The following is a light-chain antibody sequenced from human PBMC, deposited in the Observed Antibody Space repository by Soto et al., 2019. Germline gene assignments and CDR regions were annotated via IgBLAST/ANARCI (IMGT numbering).Light chain of an antibody. CDR2: DAS. CDR1: QSISNW. V-gene: IGKV1-5*01. CDR3: QQFNSYSWT. Sequence: DIQMTQSPSTLSASVGDRVTITCRASQSISNWLAWYQQKPGKAPKLLIYDASSLESGVPSRFSGSGSGTEFTLTITXLXXDDFATYYCQQFNSYSWTFGQGTKVEIK. J-gene: IGKJ1*01.